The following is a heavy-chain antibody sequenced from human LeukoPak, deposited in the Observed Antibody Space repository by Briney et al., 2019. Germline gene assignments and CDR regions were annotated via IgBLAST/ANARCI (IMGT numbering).Heavy chain of an antibody. V-gene: IGHV4-59*01. CDR2: IYYSGST. D-gene: IGHD3-3*02. CDR3: ARDGRHFWSGYHLYYFDY. CDR1: GGSISSYY. Sequence: SETLSLTCTASGGSISSYYWSWIRQPPGKGLEWIGYIYYSGSTNYNPSPKSRVTISVDTSKNQFSLKLSSVTAADTAVYYCARDGRHFWSGYHLYYFDYWGQGTLVTVSS. J-gene: IGHJ4*02.